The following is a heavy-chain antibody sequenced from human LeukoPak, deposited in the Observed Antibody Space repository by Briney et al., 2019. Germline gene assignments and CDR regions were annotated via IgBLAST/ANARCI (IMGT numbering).Heavy chain of an antibody. J-gene: IGHJ6*03. D-gene: IGHD2-8*01. CDR2: IQYDRTNE. CDR3: AKDRCSNGIGCYYYYMEV. CDR1: GYRFTSNW. V-gene: IGHV3-30*02. Sequence: GESLKISCKGSGYRFTSNWIGWVRQMPGKGLEWVAYIQYDRTNEQYAHSVKGRFRISRDNSNNILYLQMNSLRTEDTAVYYCAKDRCSNGIGCYYYYMEVWGKGTTVTISS.